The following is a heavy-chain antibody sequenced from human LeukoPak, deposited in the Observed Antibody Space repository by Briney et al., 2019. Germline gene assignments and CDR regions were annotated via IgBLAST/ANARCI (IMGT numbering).Heavy chain of an antibody. V-gene: IGHV3-21*01. Sequence: KPGGSLRLSCAASGFTFSIYDMNWVRQAPGKGLEWVSSITSSSSYIYYADSVKGRFTISRDNAKNSLYLQMNSLRAEDTAVCYCAREVSEAGYYDAFDIWGQGTMVTVSS. CDR2: ITSSSSYI. J-gene: IGHJ3*02. D-gene: IGHD3-22*01. CDR1: GFTFSIYD. CDR3: AREVSEAGYYDAFDI.